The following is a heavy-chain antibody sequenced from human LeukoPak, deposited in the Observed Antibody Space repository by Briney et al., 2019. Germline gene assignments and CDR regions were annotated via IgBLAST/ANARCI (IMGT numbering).Heavy chain of an antibody. V-gene: IGHV3-20*04. CDR2: INWNGGST. Sequence: PGGSLRLSCAASGFTFDDYAMTWVRQAPGKGLEWVSGINWNGGSTGYADSVKGRFTISRDSAKNSLYLQMNSLRAEDTALYYRAREGQKSSIIRGIFDYWGQGTLVTVSS. J-gene: IGHJ4*02. CDR3: AREGQKSSIIRGIFDY. CDR1: GFTFDDYA. D-gene: IGHD3-16*01.